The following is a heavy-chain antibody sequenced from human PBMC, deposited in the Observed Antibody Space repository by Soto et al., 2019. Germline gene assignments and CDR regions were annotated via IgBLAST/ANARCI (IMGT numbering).Heavy chain of an antibody. Sequence: EVQLVESGGGLIQPGGSLRLSCAASGLTVSNAYMAWVRQAPGMGLEWVSVIYDNGTTYYADSVKGRFTISRDTSTNTLSLQMDSLRAEDTAVYYCVRPLPSGRNYGLDVWGQGTTVTGSS. D-gene: IGHD3-10*01. CDR3: VRPLPSGRNYGLDV. CDR1: GLTVSNAY. V-gene: IGHV3-53*01. CDR2: IYDNGTT. J-gene: IGHJ6*02.